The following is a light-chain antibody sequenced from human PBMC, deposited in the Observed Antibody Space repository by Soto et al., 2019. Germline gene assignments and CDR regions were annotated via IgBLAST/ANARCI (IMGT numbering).Light chain of an antibody. V-gene: IGKV1-5*03. Sequence: DIQMTQSPSTLSASVGDRVTITCRASQSISSWLAWYQQKPGKAPKLLIYKASSLESGVPSRFSGSGSGTEFTLTISSLQPDDFATYFCQQYNTYPYTFGQGTKLEIK. CDR2: KAS. CDR1: QSISSW. CDR3: QQYNTYPYT. J-gene: IGKJ2*01.